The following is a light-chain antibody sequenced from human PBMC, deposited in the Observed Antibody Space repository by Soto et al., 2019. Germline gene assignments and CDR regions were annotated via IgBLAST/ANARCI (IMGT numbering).Light chain of an antibody. V-gene: IGLV2-14*03. CDR1: SSDVGGFDH. CDR2: DVS. CDR3: NSFTTTNTSV. J-gene: IGLJ1*01. Sequence: QSVLTQPASVSGSPGQSITISCTGASSDVGGFDHVSWYQQHPGKVPRLLIYDVSSRPSGVSDRFSGSKSGNTASLTISGLQAEDEADYYCNSFTTTNTSVFGNGTKVTVL.